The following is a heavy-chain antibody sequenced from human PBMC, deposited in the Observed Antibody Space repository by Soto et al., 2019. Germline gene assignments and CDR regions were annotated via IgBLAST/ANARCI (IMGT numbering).Heavy chain of an antibody. CDR3: AKDEGSSWYNWFDP. V-gene: IGHV3-9*01. CDR1: GFTFDDYA. Sequence: EVQLVESGGGLVQPGRSLRLSCAASGFTFDDYAMHWVRQAPGKGLEWVSGISWNSGSIGYADSVKGRFTISRDNAKNSLYLQMNSLRAEDTALYYCAKDEGSSWYNWFDPWGQGTLVTVSS. J-gene: IGHJ5*02. CDR2: ISWNSGSI. D-gene: IGHD6-13*01.